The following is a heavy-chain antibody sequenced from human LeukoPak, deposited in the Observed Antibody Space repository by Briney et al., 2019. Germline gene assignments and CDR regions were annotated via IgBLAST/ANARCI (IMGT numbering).Heavy chain of an antibody. D-gene: IGHD1-26*01. CDR2: ISWNSGSI. CDR1: GFTFDDYA. J-gene: IGHJ4*02. Sequence: GGSLRLSCAASGFTFDDYAMHWVRQAPGKGLEWVSGISWNSGSIGYADSVKGRFTISRDNAKNSLYLQMNSLRAEDTALYYCAKDISGYSGSYTHFDYWGQGTLVTVSS. CDR3: AKDISGYSGSYTHFDY. V-gene: IGHV3-9*01.